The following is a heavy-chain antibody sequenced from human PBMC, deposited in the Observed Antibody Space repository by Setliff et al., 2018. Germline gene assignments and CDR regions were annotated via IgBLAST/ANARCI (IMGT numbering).Heavy chain of an antibody. Sequence: ASVKVSCKASGYIFTDYYMHWVRQAPGQELGWMGRINPNAGSINYIQKFQGRVTMTRDTSISTAYMELRRLKSDDTAVYYCARGEHIVSGDFYHYIDVWGKGTTVTVSS. J-gene: IGHJ6*03. CDR1: GYIFTDYY. D-gene: IGHD2-15*01. CDR2: INPNAGSI. CDR3: ARGEHIVSGDFYHYIDV. V-gene: IGHV1-2*06.